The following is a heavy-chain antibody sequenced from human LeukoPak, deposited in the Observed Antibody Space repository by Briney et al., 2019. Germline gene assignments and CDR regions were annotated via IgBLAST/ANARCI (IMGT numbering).Heavy chain of an antibody. J-gene: IGHJ4*02. CDR3: ARGYCSGGSCYSDY. CDR1: GGSISSGGYY. Sequence: SQTLSLTCTVSGGSISSGGYYWSWIRQHPGKGLEWIGYIYYSGSTYYNPSLKSRGTISVDTSKNQFSLKLSSVTAADTAVYCCARGYCSGGSCYSDYWGQGTLVTVSS. V-gene: IGHV4-31*03. D-gene: IGHD2-15*01. CDR2: IYYSGST.